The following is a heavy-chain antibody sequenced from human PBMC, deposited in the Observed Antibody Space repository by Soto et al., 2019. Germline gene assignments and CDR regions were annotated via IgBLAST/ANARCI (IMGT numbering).Heavy chain of an antibody. D-gene: IGHD3-3*01. Sequence: PSETLSLTCAVSGYSISSGYYWGWIRQPPGKGLEWIGSIYHSGSTYCNPSLKSRVTISVDTSKNQFSLKLSSVTAADTAVYYCARDSIESGYSVYYYYYGMDVWGQGTTVTVSS. CDR2: IYHSGST. V-gene: IGHV4-38-2*02. CDR3: ARDSIESGYSVYYYYYGMDV. CDR1: GYSISSGYY. J-gene: IGHJ6*02.